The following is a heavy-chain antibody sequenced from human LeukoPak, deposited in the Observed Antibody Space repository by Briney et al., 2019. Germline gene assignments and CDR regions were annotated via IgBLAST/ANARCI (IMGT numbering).Heavy chain of an antibody. Sequence: GGSLRLSCAASGFTFSSYAMSWVRQAPGKGLEWVSAISGSGGSTYYADSVKGRFTISRDNSKNTLYLQMNSLRAEDTAVYYCAKDRTYYYDSGGDELDYWGQGTLVTVSS. J-gene: IGHJ4*02. CDR1: GFTFSSYA. CDR2: ISGSGGST. V-gene: IGHV3-23*01. D-gene: IGHD3-22*01. CDR3: AKDRTYYYDSGGDELDY.